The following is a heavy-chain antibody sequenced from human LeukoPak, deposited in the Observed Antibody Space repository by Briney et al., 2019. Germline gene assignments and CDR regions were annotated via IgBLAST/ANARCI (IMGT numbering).Heavy chain of an antibody. CDR2: INHSGST. CDR3: ARHSNDILTGYRD. Sequence: SETLSLTCAVYGGSFSGYYWSWIRQPPGKGLEWIGEINHSGSTNYNPSLKSRVTISVDTSKNQFSLKLSSVTAADTAVYYCARHSNDILTGYRDWGQGTLVTVSS. D-gene: IGHD3-9*01. V-gene: IGHV4-34*01. J-gene: IGHJ4*02. CDR1: GGSFSGYY.